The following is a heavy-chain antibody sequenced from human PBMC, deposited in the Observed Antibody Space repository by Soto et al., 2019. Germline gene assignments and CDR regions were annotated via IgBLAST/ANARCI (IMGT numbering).Heavy chain of an antibody. CDR3: AKVNFQGVDYYYGMDV. CDR2: ISYDGNNR. J-gene: IGHJ6*02. Sequence: PGGSLRLSCAASGFTFSTFGMHWVRQAPGKGLEWVAVISYDGNNRYYADSVKGRFTISRDNFKNTLYLQMNSLRGEDTAVYYCAKVNFQGVDYYYGMDVWGQGTTVTVSS. CDR1: GFTFSTFG. D-gene: IGHD3-16*01. V-gene: IGHV3-30*18.